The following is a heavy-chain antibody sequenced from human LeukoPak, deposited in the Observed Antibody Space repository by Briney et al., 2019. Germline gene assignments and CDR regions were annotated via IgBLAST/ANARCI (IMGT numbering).Heavy chain of an antibody. J-gene: IGHJ4*02. Sequence: GGSLRLSCAASGFTFSSYAMSWVRQAPGKGLEWVSAISGSGGSTYYADSVKGRFAISRDNSKNTLYLQMNSLRAEDTAVYYCASGLSGSYYDADYYCDYWGQGTLVTVSS. CDR2: ISGSGGST. CDR3: ASGLSGSYYDADYYCDY. V-gene: IGHV3-23*01. CDR1: GFTFSSYA. D-gene: IGHD1-26*01.